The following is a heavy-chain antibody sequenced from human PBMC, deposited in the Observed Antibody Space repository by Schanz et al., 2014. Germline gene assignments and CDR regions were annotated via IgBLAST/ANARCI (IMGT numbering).Heavy chain of an antibody. Sequence: QVHLVQSGAEVKRPGASVKVSCKASEYSFTSYSMHWVRQAPGQRLEWMGWINTGSGDTKYSQNSRGRVTITRDTSASTAYMELSSLRSEDTAVYSCARGIGGYGANNYFDYWGQGTLVTVSS. CDR2: INTGSGDT. J-gene: IGHJ4*02. CDR1: EYSFTSYS. CDR3: ARGIGGYGANNYFDY. V-gene: IGHV1-3*04. D-gene: IGHD5-12*01.